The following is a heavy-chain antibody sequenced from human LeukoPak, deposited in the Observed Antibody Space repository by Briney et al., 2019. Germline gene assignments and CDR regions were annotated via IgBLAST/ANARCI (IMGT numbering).Heavy chain of an antibody. Sequence: SETLSLTCTVSGGSISSYYWSWIRQPAGKGLEWIGRIYTSGSTNYNPSLKGRVTMSVDTSKNLFSLKLSSVTAADTAVYYCAREAGDIVLMVYAYNWFDPWGQGTLVTVSS. J-gene: IGHJ5*02. CDR3: AREAGDIVLMVYAYNWFDP. V-gene: IGHV4-4*07. D-gene: IGHD2-8*01. CDR1: GGSISSYY. CDR2: IYTSGST.